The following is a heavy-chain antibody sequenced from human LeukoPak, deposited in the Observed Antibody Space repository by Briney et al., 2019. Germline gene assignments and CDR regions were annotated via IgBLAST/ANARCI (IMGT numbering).Heavy chain of an antibody. V-gene: IGHV4-59*01. D-gene: IGHD5-18*01. CDR3: AGAYTYSYYYYMDV. CDR1: GGSISSYC. J-gene: IGHJ6*03. Sequence: SETLSLTCTVSGGSISSYCWSWIRQPPGKGLEWIGYIYYSGSTNYNPSLKSRVTISVDTSKNQFSLKLSSVTAADTAMYYCAGAYTYSYYYYMDVWGKGTTVTVSS. CDR2: IYYSGST.